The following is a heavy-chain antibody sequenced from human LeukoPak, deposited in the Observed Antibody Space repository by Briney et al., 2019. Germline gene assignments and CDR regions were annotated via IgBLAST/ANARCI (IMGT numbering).Heavy chain of an antibody. CDR3: ARLYYYSSSGYLTGDDY. D-gene: IGHD3-22*01. CDR1: GFTFSSYW. CDR2: IKGEGSST. V-gene: IGHV3-74*01. Sequence: GGSLRLSCAASGFTFSSYWMHWVCPTPGKGLVWVSRIKGEGSSTSYADSVKGPFTISRDNAKNTLYLQMNSLNAEDTAVYYCARLYYYSSSGYLTGDDYGGQGTVVTVSS. J-gene: IGHJ4*02.